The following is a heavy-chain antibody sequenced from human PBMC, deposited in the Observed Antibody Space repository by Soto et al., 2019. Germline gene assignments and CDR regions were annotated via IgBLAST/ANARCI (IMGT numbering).Heavy chain of an antibody. CDR2: ISARGGT. Sequence: GGSLRLPCAASGFTFSSYAMSWVPPAPGTRLVWVSAISARGGTDYPGSVQGRFTIPRDSSQHTLSLQLNSLRAADTAAYYCAEALGYCTNTSCYPCPRRAVSPHFYYYAMDAWGQGTTVTVSS. CDR3: AEALGYCTNTSCYPCPRRAVSPHFYYYAMDA. D-gene: IGHD2-2*01. V-gene: IGHV3-23*01. J-gene: IGHJ6*02. CDR1: GFTFSSYA.